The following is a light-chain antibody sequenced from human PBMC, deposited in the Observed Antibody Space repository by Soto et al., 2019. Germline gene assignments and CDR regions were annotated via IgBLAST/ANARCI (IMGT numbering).Light chain of an antibody. CDR3: QKYYSALGLT. V-gene: IGKV1-27*01. CDR2: AAS. J-gene: IGKJ4*01. Sequence: DIQMTQSPSSLSASVGDRVTITCRASQGISNYLAWYQQKPGKVPKLLIYAASTLQSGVPSRFSGSGSGTDFTLTSSSLQPEDVATYYCQKYYSALGLTFGGGTKVEIK. CDR1: QGISNY.